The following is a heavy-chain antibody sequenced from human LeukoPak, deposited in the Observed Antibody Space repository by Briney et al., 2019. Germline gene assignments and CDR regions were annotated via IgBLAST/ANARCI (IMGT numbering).Heavy chain of an antibody. V-gene: IGHV4-39*07. J-gene: IGHJ4*02. CDR3: ARDGPSSSWFH. D-gene: IGHD6-13*01. CDR1: GGSISSSSYY. CDR2: IYYSGST. Sequence: SETLSLTCTVSGGSISSSSYYWGWIRQPPGKGLEWIGSIYYSGSTNYNPSLKSRVTMSVDTSKNQFSLKLSSVTAADTAVYYCARDGPSSSWFHWGQGTLVTVSS.